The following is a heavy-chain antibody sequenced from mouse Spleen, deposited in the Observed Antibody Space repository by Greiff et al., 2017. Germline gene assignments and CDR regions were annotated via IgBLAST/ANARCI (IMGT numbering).Heavy chain of an antibody. CDR3: ARQGLGSFDY. D-gene: IGHD3-1*01. V-gene: IGHV5-6*01. J-gene: IGHJ2*01. CDR1: GFTFSSYG. Sequence: EVKLMESGGDLVKPGGSLKLSCAASGFTFSSYGMSWVRQTPDKRLEWVATISSGGSYTYYPDSVKGRFTISRDNAKNTLYLQMSSLKSEDTAMYYGARQGLGSFDYWGQGTTLTVSS. CDR2: ISSGGSYT.